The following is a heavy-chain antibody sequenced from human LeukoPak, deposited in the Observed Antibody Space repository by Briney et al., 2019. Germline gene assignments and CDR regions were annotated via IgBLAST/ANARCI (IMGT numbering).Heavy chain of an antibody. V-gene: IGHV3-23*01. CDR2: ISGSGGST. CDR1: RFTFSSYA. Sequence: GGSLRLSCAASRFTFSSYAMSWVRQAPGKGLEWVSAISGSGGSTYYADSVKGRFTISRDNSKNTLYLQMNSLRAEDTAVYYCAKVGLGYCSSTSCLTHQGFDPWGQGTLVTVSS. CDR3: AKVGLGYCSSTSCLTHQGFDP. D-gene: IGHD2-2*01. J-gene: IGHJ5*02.